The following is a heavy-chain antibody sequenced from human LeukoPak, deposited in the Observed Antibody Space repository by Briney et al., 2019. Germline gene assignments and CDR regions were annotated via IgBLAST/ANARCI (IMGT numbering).Heavy chain of an antibody. V-gene: IGHV1-2*02. CDR1: GYSFTGYY. CDR3: AREYSDSSGYTLPFDI. J-gene: IGHJ3*02. D-gene: IGHD3-22*01. CDR2: VNPNSGGT. Sequence: ASVKVSCKASGYSFTGYYIHWVRQAPGQGLEWMGWVNPNSGGTNFAQNFQGRVTMTRDTSISTGYMELSGLRSDDTAVYYCAREYSDSSGYTLPFDIWGQGTMVTVSS.